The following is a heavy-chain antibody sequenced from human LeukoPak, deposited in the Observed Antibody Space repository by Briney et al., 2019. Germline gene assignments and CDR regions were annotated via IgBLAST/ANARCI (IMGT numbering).Heavy chain of an antibody. CDR1: GFTFSSYA. CDR2: ISYDGSNK. CDR3: ARATMVRGVIIGLESREGGGGWFDP. J-gene: IGHJ5*02. V-gene: IGHV3-30-3*01. Sequence: GGSLRLSWAASGFTFSSYAMHWVSQAPGKGLEWVAVISYDGSNKYYADSVKGRFTISRDNAKNSLYLQMNSLRAEDTAVYYCARATMVRGVIIGLESREGGGGWFDPWGQGTLVTVSS. D-gene: IGHD3-10*01.